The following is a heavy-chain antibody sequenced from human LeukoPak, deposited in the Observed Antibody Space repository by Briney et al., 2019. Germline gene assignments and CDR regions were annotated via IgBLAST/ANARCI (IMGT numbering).Heavy chain of an antibody. J-gene: IGHJ4*02. Sequence: GGSLRLSCAASGFTFSSFWMTWVRQAPGKGLEWVSGIIFSGASTYYADSVKGRFTISRDNSKNTLYLQMNSLRAEDTAVYYCAKVKGWQQSFHLDNWGQGTLVTVSS. D-gene: IGHD5-24*01. CDR1: GFTFSSFW. CDR2: IIFSGAST. V-gene: IGHV3-23*01. CDR3: AKVKGWQQSFHLDN.